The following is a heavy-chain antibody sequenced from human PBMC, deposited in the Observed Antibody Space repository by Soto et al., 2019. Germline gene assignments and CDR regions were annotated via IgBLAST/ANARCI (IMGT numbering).Heavy chain of an antibody. CDR1: GFSLNTGGVG. Sequence: ITLKESGPTLAKPTQTLTLTCTFSGFSLNTGGVGVGWVRQPRGKAMEWLALIYWDDDERYRPSLRSRLNITKDTINNQVVLTMTNMDPEDTATYYCVRNWRYYGGDYYYGMDAWGQGTTVTVSS. V-gene: IGHV2-5*02. D-gene: IGHD3-10*01. CDR3: VRNWRYYGGDYYYGMDA. J-gene: IGHJ6*02. CDR2: IYWDDDE.